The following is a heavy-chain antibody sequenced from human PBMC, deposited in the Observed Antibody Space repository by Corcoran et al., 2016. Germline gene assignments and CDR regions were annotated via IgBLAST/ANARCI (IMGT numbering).Heavy chain of an antibody. CDR2: INHSGST. V-gene: IGHV4-34*01. CDR3: ARGLKLARGSPPRYYYGMDV. CDR1: CGSFSGYY. D-gene: IGHD5-12*01. Sequence: QVQLQQWGAGLLKPSETLSLTCAVYCGSFSGYYWSWIRQPPGKGLEWIGEINHSGSTNYNPSLKSRVTISVDTSKNQFSLKRSSVTAADTAVYYCARGLKLARGSPPRYYYGMDVWGQGTTVTVSS. J-gene: IGHJ6*02.